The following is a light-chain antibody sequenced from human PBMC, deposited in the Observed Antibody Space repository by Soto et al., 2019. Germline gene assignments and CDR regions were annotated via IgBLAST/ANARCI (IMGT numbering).Light chain of an antibody. J-gene: IGLJ1*01. CDR3: CSYAGSSTFYV. V-gene: IGLV2-23*03. Sequence: QSGLTQPASVSGSPGQSITISCTGTSSVVGSYNLVSWYQHHPGKAPKLMIYEGSKRPSGVSNRFSGSKSGNTASLTISGLQAEDEADYYCCSYAGSSTFYVFGTGTKVTVL. CDR2: EGS. CDR1: SSVVGSYNL.